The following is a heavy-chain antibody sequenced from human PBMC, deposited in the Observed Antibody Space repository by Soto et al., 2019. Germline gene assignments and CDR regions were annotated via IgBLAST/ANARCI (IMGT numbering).Heavy chain of an antibody. V-gene: IGHV1-69*13. D-gene: IGHD7-27*01. CDR2: IIPIFGTA. CDR1: GGTFSSNG. Sequence: SVKVSNKPSGGTFSSNGINWVRQAPGQGLEWMGGIIPIFGTADYAQKFQGRVTSTADESTSTAHMELTRLTFEDTAVCACAGANEKSRTGYRLSYWGRGTLVTVSS. J-gene: IGHJ4*02. CDR3: AGANEKSRTGYRLSY.